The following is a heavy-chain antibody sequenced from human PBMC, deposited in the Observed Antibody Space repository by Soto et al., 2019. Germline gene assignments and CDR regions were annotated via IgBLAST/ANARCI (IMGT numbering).Heavy chain of an antibody. CDR1: GVTVSSYA. V-gene: IGHV1-69*13. J-gene: IGHJ6*02. D-gene: IGHD2-15*01. Sequence: SVMVSCKASGVTVSSYAITSVRQAPGQRFELLVGFIPIFGTANYDKKFQGRVTITADEPTSTAYMELSSLRSEDTAVYYCATRYKDIVVVVAATYTIPGYYSYYGMDVWGQGTTVTVSS. CDR3: ATRYKDIVVVVAATYTIPGYYSYYGMDV. CDR2: FIPIFGTA.